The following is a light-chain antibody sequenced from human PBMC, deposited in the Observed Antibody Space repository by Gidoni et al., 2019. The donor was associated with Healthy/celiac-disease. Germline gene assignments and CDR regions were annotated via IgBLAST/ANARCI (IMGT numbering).Light chain of an antibody. CDR2: EVS. V-gene: IGLV2-23*02. J-gene: IGLJ2*01. Sequence: QSALTQPASVSGSPGQSITISCTGTSSDVGSYNLVSWYQQHPGKPPKLMIYEVSKRSSGVSNRFSGSKSGNTASLTISGLQAEDEADYYCCSYAGSSTLVFGGGTKLTVL. CDR1: SSDVGSYNL. CDR3: CSYAGSSTLV.